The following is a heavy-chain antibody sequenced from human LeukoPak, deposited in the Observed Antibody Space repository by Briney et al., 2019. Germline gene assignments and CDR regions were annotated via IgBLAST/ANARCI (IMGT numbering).Heavy chain of an antibody. D-gene: IGHD2-15*01. V-gene: IGHV1-46*01. CDR1: GYTFTNNY. Sequence: GASVKLSCKASGYTFTNNYMHWVRQPPGQGLEWMGIINPSGGSTNYAQKFQGRVTMTRDTSTSTVYMELSSLRSEDTAVYYCARAVGIVVVVVATLDYWGQGTLVTVSS. CDR2: INPSGGST. CDR3: ARAVGIVVVVVATLDY. J-gene: IGHJ4*01.